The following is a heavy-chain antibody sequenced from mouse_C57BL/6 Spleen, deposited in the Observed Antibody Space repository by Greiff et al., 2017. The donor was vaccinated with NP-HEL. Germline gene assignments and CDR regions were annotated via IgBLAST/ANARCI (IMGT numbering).Heavy chain of an antibody. CDR1: GFNIKDYY. V-gene: IGHV14-2*01. CDR2: IDPEDGET. Sequence: EVQLQESGAELVKPGASVKLSCTASGFNIKDYYMHWVKQRPEQGLEWIGRIDPEDGETKYAPKFQGKATITADPSSNTAYLQLSSLTSEDTAVYYCARGTYYSNGEYYFDYWGQGTTLTVSS. CDR3: ARGTYYSNGEYYFDY. D-gene: IGHD2-5*01. J-gene: IGHJ2*01.